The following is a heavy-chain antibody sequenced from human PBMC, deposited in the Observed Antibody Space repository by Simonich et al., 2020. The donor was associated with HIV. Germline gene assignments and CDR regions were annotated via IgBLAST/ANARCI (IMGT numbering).Heavy chain of an antibody. CDR3: ARDRSSGWSHNWFDP. CDR1: GFTFSSYT. CDR2: ISSSSSYI. J-gene: IGHJ5*02. D-gene: IGHD6-19*01. V-gene: IGHV3-21*01. Sequence: EVQLVESGGGLVKPGGSLRLSCAASGFTFSSYTMNWVRQAPGRGLEWVASISSSSSYIDYADSVKGRFTISRDNAKNSLYLQMNSLRAEDTAVYYCARDRSSGWSHNWFDPWGQGILVTVSS.